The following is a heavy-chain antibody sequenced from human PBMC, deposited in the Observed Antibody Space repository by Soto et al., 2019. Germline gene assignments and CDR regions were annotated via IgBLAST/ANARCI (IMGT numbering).Heavy chain of an antibody. CDR1: VFTFSSYI. J-gene: IGHJ4*02. D-gene: IGHD3-22*01. CDR2: ISSSSSYI. V-gene: IGHV3-21*01. CDR3: ARDPQYYDSSGYPDY. Sequence: LXLSCAASVFTFSSYIMNWVRQAPVKGLEWVSSISSSSSYIYYADSVKGRFTISRDNAKNSLYLQMNSLRAEDTAVYYCARDPQYYDSSGYPDYWGQGTLVTVSS.